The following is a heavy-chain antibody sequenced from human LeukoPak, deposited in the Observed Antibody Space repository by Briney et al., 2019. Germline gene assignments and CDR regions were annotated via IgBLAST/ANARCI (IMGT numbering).Heavy chain of an antibody. V-gene: IGHV4-39*01. J-gene: IGHJ3*02. D-gene: IGHD5-18*01. CDR3: ARHSGGGYYAVARLLSGAFDI. CDR1: GFTFSSYSMN. CDR2: IYYSGST. Sequence: GSLRLSCAASGFTFSSYSMNWVRQPPGKGLEWIGSIYYSGSTYYNPSLKSRVTISVDTSKNQFSLKLSSVTAADTAVYYCARHSGGGYYAVARLLSGAFDIWGQGTMVTVSS.